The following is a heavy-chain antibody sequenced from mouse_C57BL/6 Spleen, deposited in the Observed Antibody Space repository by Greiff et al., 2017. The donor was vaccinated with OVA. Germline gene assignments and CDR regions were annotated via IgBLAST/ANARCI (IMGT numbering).Heavy chain of an antibody. V-gene: IGHV5-4*01. CDR1: GFTFSSYA. D-gene: IGHD1-1*01. CDR2: ISDGGSYT. Sequence: EVKLQESGGGLVKPGGSLKLSCAASGFTFSSYAMSWVRQTPEKRLEWVATISDGGSYTYYPDNVKGRFTISRDKAKNNLYLQMSHLKSEDTAMYYCARDRPVVASYWYFDVWGTGTTVTVSS. CDR3: ARDRPVVASYWYFDV. J-gene: IGHJ1*03.